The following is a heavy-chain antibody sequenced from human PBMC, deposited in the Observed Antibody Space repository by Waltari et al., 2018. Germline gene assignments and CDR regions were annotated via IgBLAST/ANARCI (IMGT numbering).Heavy chain of an antibody. V-gene: IGHV3-23*04. Sequence: EVQLVESGGGLVQPGGSLRLSCAASGFTFSSYAMSWVRQAPGKGLEWVSAICGSGGRTDYTDAVKSPFTISRDNSKNTLYLQMNSLRAEDTAVYYCATPRVLPNGGYCSGGSCGGDYWGQGTLVTVSS. J-gene: IGHJ4*02. D-gene: IGHD2-15*01. CDR1: GFTFSSYA. CDR2: ICGSGGRT. CDR3: ATPRVLPNGGYCSGGSCGGDY.